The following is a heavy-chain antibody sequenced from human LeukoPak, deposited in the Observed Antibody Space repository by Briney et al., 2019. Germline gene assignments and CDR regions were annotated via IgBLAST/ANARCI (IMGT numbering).Heavy chain of an antibody. CDR2: IYSGGST. Sequence: GGSLRLSCAASGFPASSNYMSWFRQAPGKGLEWVSVIYSGGSTYYADSVKGRFTISRDNSMNTLYLQMNSLRAEDTAVYYCARETAVAGSYYYYYYGMNVWGQGTTVTVSS. CDR1: GFPASSNY. D-gene: IGHD6-19*01. J-gene: IGHJ6*02. V-gene: IGHV3-66*01. CDR3: ARETAVAGSYYYYYYGMNV.